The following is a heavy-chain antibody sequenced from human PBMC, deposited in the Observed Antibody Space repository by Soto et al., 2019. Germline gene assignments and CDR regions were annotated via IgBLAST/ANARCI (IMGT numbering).Heavy chain of an antibody. CDR2: IYDSGST. Sequence: ASETLSLTCTVSGGSISSGGYYWSWIRQHPGKGLEWIGYIYDSGSTYYNPSLKSRVTISVDTSKTQFSLKLSSVTAADTAVYYCARMVRGVTGYYFDYWGQGTLVTVSS. CDR1: GGSISSGGYY. D-gene: IGHD3-10*01. V-gene: IGHV4-31*03. CDR3: ARMVRGVTGYYFDY. J-gene: IGHJ4*02.